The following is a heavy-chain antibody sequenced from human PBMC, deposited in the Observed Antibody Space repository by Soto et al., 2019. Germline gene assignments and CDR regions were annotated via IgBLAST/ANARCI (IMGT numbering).Heavy chain of an antibody. J-gene: IGHJ6*02. CDR2: INSDGSTT. CDR1: GFTFSSYW. D-gene: IGHD5-12*01. V-gene: IGHV3-74*01. Sequence: EVQLVESGGGLVQPGGSLRLSCAASGFTFSSYWMHWVRQAPGKGLVWVSRINSDGSTTNYADADFVKGRFTISRDNAKNTVYLQMNSLRAEDTAVYYCVRGLRNYYAMDVWGQGTTVTVSS. CDR3: VRGLRNYYAMDV.